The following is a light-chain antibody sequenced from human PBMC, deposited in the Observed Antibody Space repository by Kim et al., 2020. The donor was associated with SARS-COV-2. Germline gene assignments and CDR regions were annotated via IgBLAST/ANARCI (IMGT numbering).Light chain of an antibody. CDR3: QQRSSSWT. J-gene: IGKJ1*01. Sequence: PLSPGETAALSCRASQSVSSSIAWYQQKPGQAPRLLIYDTSKRASGIPARFSGSGSGTDFTLIISRLEPEDFAVYYCQQRSSSWTFGQGTKVDIK. CDR1: QSVSSS. CDR2: DTS. V-gene: IGKV3-11*01.